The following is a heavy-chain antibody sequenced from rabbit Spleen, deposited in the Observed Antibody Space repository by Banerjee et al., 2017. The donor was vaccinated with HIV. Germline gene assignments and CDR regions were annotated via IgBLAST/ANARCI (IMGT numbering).Heavy chain of an antibody. D-gene: IGHD4-1*01. Sequence: QEQLEESGGDLVKPEGSLTLTCTASGFSFSSDYYMCWVRQAPGKGLEWIACIYTGSIGSTVYANWAKGRFTISKTSSTTVTLQMTSLTAADTATYFCAREGSGQVFFNLWGQGTLVTVS. CDR3: AREGSGQVFFNL. V-gene: IGHV1S45*01. J-gene: IGHJ4*01. CDR1: GFSFSSDYY. CDR2: IYTGSIGST.